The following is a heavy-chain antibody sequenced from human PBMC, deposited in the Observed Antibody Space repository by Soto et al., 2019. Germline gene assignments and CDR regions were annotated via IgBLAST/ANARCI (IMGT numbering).Heavy chain of an antibody. CDR1: GGSISSGFYS. Sequence: SETLSLTCAVSGGSISSGFYSWSWIRQPPGQGLEWIGYIYNSGNTYYNPSLMSRVTISVDRSQNHFSLKLTSVTAADTAVYYCARGSDGVWNWFDPWGQGTQVTVS. CDR2: IYNSGNT. D-gene: IGHD2-21*02. J-gene: IGHJ5*02. CDR3: ARGSDGVWNWFDP. V-gene: IGHV4-30-2*01.